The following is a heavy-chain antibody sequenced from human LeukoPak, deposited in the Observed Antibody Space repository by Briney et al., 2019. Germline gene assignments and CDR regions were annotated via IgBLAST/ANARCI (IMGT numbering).Heavy chain of an antibody. CDR2: IYYSGST. Sequence: SETLSLACTVSGGSISSYYWSWIRQPPGKGLEWIGYIYYSGSTNYNPSLKSRVTISVDTSKNQFSLKLSSVTAADTAVYYCARDYGDYDSSGFDYWGQGTLVTVSS. D-gene: IGHD3-22*01. CDR3: ARDYGDYDSSGFDY. CDR1: GGSISSYY. J-gene: IGHJ4*02. V-gene: IGHV4-59*01.